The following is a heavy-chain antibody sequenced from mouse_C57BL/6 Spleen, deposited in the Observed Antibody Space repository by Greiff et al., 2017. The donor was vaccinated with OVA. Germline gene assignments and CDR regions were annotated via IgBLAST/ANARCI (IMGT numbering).Heavy chain of an antibody. CDR2: ISGGGGNT. D-gene: IGHD2-2*01. J-gene: IGHJ3*01. CDR1: GFTFSSYT. CDR3: ARRSTMVTTGFAY. V-gene: IGHV5-9*01. Sequence: DVMLVESGGGLVKHGGSLKLSCAASGFTFSSYTMSWVRQTPEKRLEWVATISGGGGNTYYPDSVKGLFTISRDNAKNTLYLQMSSLRSEDTALYYCARRSTMVTTGFAYWGQGTLVTVSA.